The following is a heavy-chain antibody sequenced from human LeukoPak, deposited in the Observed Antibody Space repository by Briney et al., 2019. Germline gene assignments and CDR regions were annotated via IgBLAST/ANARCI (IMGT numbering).Heavy chain of an antibody. J-gene: IGHJ6*03. V-gene: IGHV5-51*01. Sequence: GESLKISCKGSGYSFTSYWIGWVRQMPGKGLEWMGVIYPGDSDTRYSPSFQGQVTMSADKSITTAHLQWSSLKASDAAMYYCARLTSSSSDYYYYYIDVWGKGTSVTVSS. CDR2: IYPGDSDT. CDR3: ARLTSSSSDYYYYYIDV. CDR1: GYSFTSYW. D-gene: IGHD6-6*01.